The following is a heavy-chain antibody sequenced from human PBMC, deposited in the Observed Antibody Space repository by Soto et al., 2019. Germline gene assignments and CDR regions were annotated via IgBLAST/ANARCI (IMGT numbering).Heavy chain of an antibody. Sequence: EVQLVESGGGLVKPGGSLRLSCAASGFTFSSYSMNWVRQAPGKGLEWVSSISSSSSYIYYADSVKGRFTISRDNAKNSLYRQMNSLRAEDTAVYYCARERGQLLFDYWGQGTLVTVSS. CDR1: GFTFSSYS. D-gene: IGHD2-2*01. CDR3: ARERGQLLFDY. CDR2: ISSSSSYI. J-gene: IGHJ4*02. V-gene: IGHV3-21*01.